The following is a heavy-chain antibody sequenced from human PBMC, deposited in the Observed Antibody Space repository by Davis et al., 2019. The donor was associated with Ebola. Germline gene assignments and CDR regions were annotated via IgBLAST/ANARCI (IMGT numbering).Heavy chain of an antibody. Sequence: GESLKISCAASGFTFSSYAMSWVRQAPGKGLEWVSVIYSGGSTYYADSVKGRFTISRDNSKDTLYLQMNSLRAEDTAVYYCAVPNTTTKKHAFDMWGQGTMVTVST. D-gene: IGHD2-2*01. CDR3: AVPNTTTKKHAFDM. CDR1: GFTFSSYA. V-gene: IGHV3-23*03. CDR2: IYSGGST. J-gene: IGHJ3*02.